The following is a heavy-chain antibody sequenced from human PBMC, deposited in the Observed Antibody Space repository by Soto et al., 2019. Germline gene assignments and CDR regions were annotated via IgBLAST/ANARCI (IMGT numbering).Heavy chain of an antibody. J-gene: IGHJ4*02. CDR3: ARSVTMVRGAPTHD. Sequence: ASVKVSCKASGYTFTSYAMHWVRQAPGQRLEWMGWINAGNGNTKYSQKFQGRVTITRDTSASTAYMELRSLRSDDTAVYYCARSVTMVRGAPTHDWGQGTLVTVPS. V-gene: IGHV1-3*01. CDR2: INAGNGNT. CDR1: GYTFTSYA. D-gene: IGHD3-10*01.